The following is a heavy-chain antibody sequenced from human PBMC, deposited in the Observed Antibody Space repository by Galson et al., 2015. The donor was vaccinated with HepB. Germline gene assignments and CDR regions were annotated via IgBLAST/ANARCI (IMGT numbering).Heavy chain of an antibody. V-gene: IGHV3-49*03. CDR2: TRSKAYGGTT. D-gene: IGHD6-13*01. CDR1: GFTFGDYA. J-gene: IGHJ4*02. CDR3: TREDLIAAAGTAY. Sequence: SLRLSCAASGFTFGDYAMSWFRQAPGKGLEWVGFTRSKAYGGTTEYAASVKGRFTISRDDSKSIAYLQMNSLKTEDTAVYYCTREDLIAAAGTAYWGQGTLVTVSS.